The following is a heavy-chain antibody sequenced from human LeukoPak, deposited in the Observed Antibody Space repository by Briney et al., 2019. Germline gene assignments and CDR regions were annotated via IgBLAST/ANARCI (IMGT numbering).Heavy chain of an antibody. CDR2: IYSSGLT. CDR3: ARGLVGLDD. D-gene: IGHD2-21*01. CDR1: GVSISSSTYY. J-gene: IGHJ4*02. V-gene: IGHV4-39*07. Sequence: PSEILSLTCTVSGVSISSSTYYWAWIRQPPGKSLEWIGSIYSSGLTYYHPSLKSRLTISADTSNNQVSLKLSSVTAADTAVYYCARGLVGLDDWGQGTLVTVSS.